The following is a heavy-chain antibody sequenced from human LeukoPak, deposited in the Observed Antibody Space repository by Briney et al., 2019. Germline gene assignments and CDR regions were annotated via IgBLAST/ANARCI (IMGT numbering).Heavy chain of an antibody. CDR2: IKPDDGVT. V-gene: IGHV1-2*02. CDR1: GYTFTANY. CDR3: ARSSGWSLFDY. Sequence: ASVKVSCKASGYTFTANYMHWVRQAPGQGLEWMGWIKPDDGVTHYPQNFRGRVTMTRDTSSSIVYMELSSLKSDDTAVYFCARSSGWSLFDYWGQGSLVTVSS. D-gene: IGHD6-19*01. J-gene: IGHJ4*02.